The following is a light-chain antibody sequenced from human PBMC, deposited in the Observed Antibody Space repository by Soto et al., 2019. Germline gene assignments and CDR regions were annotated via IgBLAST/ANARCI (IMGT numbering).Light chain of an antibody. CDR3: RSYAGSYTFRVYV. Sequence: QSVLTQPRSVSGSPGQSVTISCTGTSSDVGGYNYVSWYQQHPGKAPKLMIYDVSKRPSGVPDRFSGSKSGNTASLTISGLQAEDEADYYCRSYAGSYTFRVYVFGTGTKVTVL. CDR1: SSDVGGYNY. J-gene: IGLJ1*01. CDR2: DVS. V-gene: IGLV2-11*01.